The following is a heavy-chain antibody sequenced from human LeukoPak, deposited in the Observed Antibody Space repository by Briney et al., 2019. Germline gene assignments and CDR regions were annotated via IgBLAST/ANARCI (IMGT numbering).Heavy chain of an antibody. CDR1: GDSVSSNSAA. Sequence: SQTLSLTCAISGDSVSSNSAAWNWIRQSPSRGLEWLGRTYYRSKWYNDYAVSVKSRITINPDTSKNQFSLKLSSVTAADTAVYYCARQKLYCSSTSCLYAFGIWGQGTMVTVSS. V-gene: IGHV6-1*01. CDR3: ARQKLYCSSTSCLYAFGI. J-gene: IGHJ3*02. CDR2: TYYRSKWYN. D-gene: IGHD2-2*01.